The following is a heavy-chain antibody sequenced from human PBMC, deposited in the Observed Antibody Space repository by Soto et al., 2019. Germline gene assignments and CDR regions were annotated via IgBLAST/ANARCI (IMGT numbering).Heavy chain of an antibody. CDR3: AKVFSPEGGNYFDH. Sequence: PGGSLRLFCAASGFTFSNFAMNWVRQAPGKGLEWVSAISNSFSDGNTHYADSVKGRFTISRDNDKNTVFLEIDSLRAEDTAVYYCAKVFSPEGGNYFDHWGPGTLVTVSS. V-gene: IGHV3-23*01. CDR1: GFTFSNFA. CDR2: ISNSFSDGNT. J-gene: IGHJ4*02.